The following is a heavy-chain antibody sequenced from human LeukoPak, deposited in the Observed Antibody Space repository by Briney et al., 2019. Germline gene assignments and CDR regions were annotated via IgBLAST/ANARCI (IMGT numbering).Heavy chain of an antibody. J-gene: IGHJ4*02. D-gene: IGHD4-17*01. V-gene: IGHV3-21*01. Sequence: SGGSLRLSCAASGFTFSSYIMNWVRQAPGKGLEWVSSISSSSSYIYYADSVKGRFTISRDNAKNSLYLQMNSLRAEDTAVYYCATGPNGDYFDYWGQGTLVTVSS. CDR2: ISSSSSYI. CDR1: GFTFSSYI. CDR3: ATGPNGDYFDY.